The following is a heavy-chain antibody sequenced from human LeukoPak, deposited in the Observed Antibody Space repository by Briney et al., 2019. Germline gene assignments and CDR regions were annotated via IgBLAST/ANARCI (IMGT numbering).Heavy chain of an antibody. CDR1: GFSFSNYW. D-gene: IGHD6-13*01. J-gene: IGHJ4*02. CDR2: INGDGSHS. V-gene: IGHV3-7*03. CDR3: VKNSGWYCLDY. Sequence: GGSLRLSCAASGFSFSNYWMTWVRQAPGKGLERVADINGDGSHSYCVDSVKGRFTLSRDNAKNSLFLQMNSLRAEDTAAYYCVKNSGWYCLDYWGQGTLVTVSS.